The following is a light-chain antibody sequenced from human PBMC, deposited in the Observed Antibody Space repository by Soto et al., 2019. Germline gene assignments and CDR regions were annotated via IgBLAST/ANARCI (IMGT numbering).Light chain of an antibody. CDR1: SSNIGAGYD. CDR3: CSYAGGYTYL. CDR2: GNS. J-gene: IGLJ1*01. Sequence: QAVVTQPPSVSGAPGQRVTISCTGSSSNIGAGYDVHWYQQRPGTAPKLLIYGNSNRPSGVPDRFSGSKSGTSASLAITGLQAEDEADYFCCSYAGGYTYLFGTGTKLTVL. V-gene: IGLV1-40*01.